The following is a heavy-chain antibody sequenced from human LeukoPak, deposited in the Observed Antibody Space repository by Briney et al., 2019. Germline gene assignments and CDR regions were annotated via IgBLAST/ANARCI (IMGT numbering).Heavy chain of an antibody. Sequence: GGSLRLSCAAPGFTFSSYSMNWVRQAPGKGLEWVSYISSSSSTIYYADSVKGRFTISRGNAKNSLYLQMNSLRAEDTAVYYCARGMQWLKSWGQGTLVTVSS. CDR3: ARGMQWLKS. V-gene: IGHV3-48*01. D-gene: IGHD6-19*01. CDR2: ISSSSSTI. J-gene: IGHJ4*02. CDR1: GFTFSSYS.